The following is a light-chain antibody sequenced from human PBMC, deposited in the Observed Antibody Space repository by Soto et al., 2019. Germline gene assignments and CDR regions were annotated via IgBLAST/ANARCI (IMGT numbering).Light chain of an antibody. Sequence: DIQMTQSPSTLSASVGDRVTITCRASQSINTWLAWYQQKPGKAPNLLIYDASSLESGVPSRFSGSGSGTEFTLTISSLQPDDFATYYCQQYFNYSRTFGQGTKVDIK. CDR1: QSINTW. V-gene: IGKV1-5*01. J-gene: IGKJ1*01. CDR2: DAS. CDR3: QQYFNYSRT.